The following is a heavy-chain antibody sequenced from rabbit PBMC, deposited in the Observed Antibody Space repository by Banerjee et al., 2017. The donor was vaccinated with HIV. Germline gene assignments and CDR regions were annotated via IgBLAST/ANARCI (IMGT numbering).Heavy chain of an antibody. J-gene: IGHJ2*01. CDR1: GFSFSSSYW. V-gene: IGHV1S40*01. CDR2: IYVGNSGST. CDR3: ARGVAGGDFSAFDP. Sequence: QSLEESGGDLVKPGASLTLTCTASGFSFSSSYWICWVRQAPGKGLEWIACIYVGNSGSTNYASWAKGRFTISKTSSTTVTLQMTSLTAADTATYFCARGVAGGDFSAFDPWGQGTLVTVS. D-gene: IGHD2-1*01.